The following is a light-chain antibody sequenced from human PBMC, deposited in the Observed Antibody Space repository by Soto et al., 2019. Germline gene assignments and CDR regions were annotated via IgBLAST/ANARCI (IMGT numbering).Light chain of an antibody. Sequence: ALTQPPSASGSPGQSVTISCTGTSSDVGGYNFVSWYQHFPGKAPKLIIYEVTKRPSGVPDRFSGSKSGNTASLTVSGLQTDDEADYYCSSYGGSNNFVFGTGTKVTVL. J-gene: IGLJ1*01. V-gene: IGLV2-8*01. CDR1: SSDVGGYNF. CDR3: SSYGGSNNFV. CDR2: EVT.